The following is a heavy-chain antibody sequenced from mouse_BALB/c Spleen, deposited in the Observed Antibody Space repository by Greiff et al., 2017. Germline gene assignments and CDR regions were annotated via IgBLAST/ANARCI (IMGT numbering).Heavy chain of an antibody. CDR2: ISSGGST. CDR1: GFTFSSYA. Sequence: EVLLVESGGGLVKPGGSLKLSCAASGFTFSSYAMSWVRQTPEKRLEWVASISSGGSTYYPDSVKGRFTISRDNARNILYLQMSSLRSEDTAMYYSARGNYGSSLWYFDVWGAGPTVTVST. V-gene: IGHV5-6-5*01. D-gene: IGHD1-1*01. CDR3: ARGNYGSSLWYFDV. J-gene: IGHJ1*01.